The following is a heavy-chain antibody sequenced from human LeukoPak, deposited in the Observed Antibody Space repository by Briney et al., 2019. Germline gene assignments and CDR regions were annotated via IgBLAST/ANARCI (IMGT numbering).Heavy chain of an antibody. CDR3: ARVMDYGGNRENFDY. D-gene: IGHD4-23*01. CDR1: GYTFTGYY. V-gene: IGHV1-2*02. CDR2: INPNSGGT. Sequence: ASVKVSCKASGYTFTGYYMHWVRQAPGQGLEWMGWINPNSGGTNYAQKFQGRVTVTRDTSIRTAYMELTRLRSDDTAVYYCARVMDYGGNRENFDYWGQGTLVTVSP. J-gene: IGHJ4*02.